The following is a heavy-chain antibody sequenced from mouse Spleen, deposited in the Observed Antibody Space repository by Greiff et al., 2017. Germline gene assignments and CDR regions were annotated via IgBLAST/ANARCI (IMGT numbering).Heavy chain of an antibody. CDR3: ARDRDFSRAMDY. V-gene: IGHV5-4*02. CDR2: ISDGGSYT. Sequence: EVMLVESGGGLVKPGGSLKLSCAASGFTFSDYYMYWVRQTPEQRLEWVATISDGGSYTYYPDSVKGRFTISRDNAKNNLYLQMSSLKSEDTAMYYCARDRDFSRAMDYWGQGTSVTVSS. J-gene: IGHJ4*01. CDR1: GFTFSDYY.